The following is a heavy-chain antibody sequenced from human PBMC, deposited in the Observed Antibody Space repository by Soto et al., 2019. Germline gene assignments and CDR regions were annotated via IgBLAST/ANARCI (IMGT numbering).Heavy chain of an antibody. J-gene: IGHJ5*01. V-gene: IGHV1-8*01. CDR2: MNPNSGNT. D-gene: IGHD2-21*01. CDR1: GYTFATYD. Sequence: QAQLVQSGAEVKTPGASVKVSCKASGYTFATYDINWVRQAPGQGLEWMGWMNPNSGNTGYAQKFQGRLTMTRDTALSVAHMELSSLRNEDTAVYYCARSDGYNFNWLDSWGQGTLVTVSA. CDR3: ARSDGYNFNWLDS.